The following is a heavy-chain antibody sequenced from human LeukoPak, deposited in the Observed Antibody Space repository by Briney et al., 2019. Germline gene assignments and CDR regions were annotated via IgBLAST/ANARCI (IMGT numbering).Heavy chain of an antibody. CDR3: VRAGQGWWELPMGRY. CDR1: SASISTYY. CDR2: IYHSGTS. D-gene: IGHD1-26*01. V-gene: IGHV4-59*08. Sequence: SETLSLTCTVSSASISTYYWSWIRQPPGKGLEWIGYIYHSGTSNYNPSLKSRVTISVDTSKNQFSPKLSSVTAADTAVYYCVRAGQGWWELPMGRYWGQGTLVTVSS. J-gene: IGHJ4*02.